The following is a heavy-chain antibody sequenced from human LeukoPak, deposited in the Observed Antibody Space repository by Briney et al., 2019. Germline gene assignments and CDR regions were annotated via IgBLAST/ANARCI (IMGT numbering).Heavy chain of an antibody. CDR3: ARDSLTIFGVVIPNYFDY. Sequence: GGSLRLSCAASGFTFSSYNMNWVRQAPGKGLEWVSYISSSSSTIYYADSVKGRFTISRDNAKNSLYLQMNSLRAEDTAVYYCARDSLTIFGVVIPNYFDYWGQGTLVTVSS. CDR2: ISSSSSTI. V-gene: IGHV3-48*04. J-gene: IGHJ4*02. CDR1: GFTFSSYN. D-gene: IGHD3-3*01.